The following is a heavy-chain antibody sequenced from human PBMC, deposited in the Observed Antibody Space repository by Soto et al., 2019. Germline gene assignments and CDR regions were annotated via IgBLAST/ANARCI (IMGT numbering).Heavy chain of an antibody. CDR2: IKQDGSEK. J-gene: IGHJ6*02. CDR3: ARVPSSGCPTYYYYGMDV. D-gene: IGHD6-25*01. Sequence: EVQLVESGGGLVQPGGSLRLSCAASGFTFSSYWMSWVRQAPGKGLEWVANIKQDGSEKYYVASVKGRFTISRYNAKNSLYLQMNSLRAEDTAVYYCARVPSSGCPTYYYYGMDVWGQGTTVTGSS. CDR1: GFTFSSYW. V-gene: IGHV3-7*01.